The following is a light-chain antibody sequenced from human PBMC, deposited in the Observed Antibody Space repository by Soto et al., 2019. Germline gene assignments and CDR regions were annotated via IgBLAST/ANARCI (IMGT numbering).Light chain of an antibody. CDR1: RSNIGSNY. Sequence: QSVLTQPPSASGTPGQRVTISCSGSRSNIGSNYVYWYQQLPGTAPKLLIYRNNQRHSGVPDRFSGSKSGTSASLAISGLRSENEADYYCATWDDSLYAVVFGGGTKLTVL. V-gene: IGLV1-47*01. CDR3: ATWDDSLYAVV. CDR2: RNN. J-gene: IGLJ2*01.